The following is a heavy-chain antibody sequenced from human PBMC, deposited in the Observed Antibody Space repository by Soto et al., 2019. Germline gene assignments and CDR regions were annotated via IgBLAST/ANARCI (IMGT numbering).Heavy chain of an antibody. CDR2: INSDGSST. CDR3: ARVPLGGDCLDY. V-gene: IGHV3-74*01. Sequence: GGSLRLSCAASGFTFSSYWMHWVRQAPGKGLVWVSRINSDGSSTSYADSVKGRFTISRDNAKNTLYLQMNSLRAEDTAVYYCARVPLGGDCLDYWGQGTLVTVSS. J-gene: IGHJ4*02. D-gene: IGHD2-21*01. CDR1: GFTFSSYW.